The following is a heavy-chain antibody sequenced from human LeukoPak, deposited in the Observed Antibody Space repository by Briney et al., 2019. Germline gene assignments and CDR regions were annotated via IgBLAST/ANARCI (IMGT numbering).Heavy chain of an antibody. V-gene: IGHV3-7*05. CDR3: VRDPDILIGVAFDI. D-gene: IGHD3-9*01. J-gene: IGHJ3*02. CDR2: INQDGSRK. Sequence: GGSLRLSCAASGFIFNNDWMNWVRQAPGKGLEWVANINQDGSRKYYVDSVKGRFTISRDNAKNSLYLQMNSLRAEDTAVYYCVRDPDILIGVAFDIWGQGTKAIVSS. CDR1: GFIFNNDW.